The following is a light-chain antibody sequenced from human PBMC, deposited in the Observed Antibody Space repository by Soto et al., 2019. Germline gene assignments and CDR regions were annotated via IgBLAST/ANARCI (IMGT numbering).Light chain of an antibody. CDR2: DAS. Sequence: DIQMTQPSSSVSASLGDRVTITCRASQDISIWLAWYQQRPGNAPKLLIYDASNLQSGVPSRFSGTGPGTDFTLTISSLQPEDCATYFCQQTDRFPWTFGQGTKVEV. CDR1: QDISIW. V-gene: IGKV1-12*01. J-gene: IGKJ1*01. CDR3: QQTDRFPWT.